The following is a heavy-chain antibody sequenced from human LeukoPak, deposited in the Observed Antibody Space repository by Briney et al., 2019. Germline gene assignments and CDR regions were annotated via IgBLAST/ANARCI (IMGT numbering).Heavy chain of an antibody. V-gene: IGHV4-61*09. Sequence: SETLSLTCTVSGGSISSGSYYWSWIRQPAGKGLEWIGYIYSSGSTKYNPSLKSRVTISGDTSKNQFSLRLRSVTAADTAVYYCARLAAAGHFDYWGQGTLVTVSS. J-gene: IGHJ4*02. CDR1: GGSISSGSYY. CDR3: ARLAAAGHFDY. CDR2: IYSSGST. D-gene: IGHD6-13*01.